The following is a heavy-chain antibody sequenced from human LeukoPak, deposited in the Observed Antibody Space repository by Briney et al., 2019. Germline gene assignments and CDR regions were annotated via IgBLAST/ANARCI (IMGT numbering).Heavy chain of an antibody. CDR3: ATDNYYGSGSYYRAFDY. CDR2: FDPEDGET. V-gene: IGHV1-24*01. J-gene: IGHJ4*02. Sequence: ASVTVSCKVSGYTLTELSMHWVRQAPGKGLEWMGGFDPEDGETIYAQKFQGRVTMTEDTSTDTAYMELSSLRSEDTAVYYCATDNYYGSGSYYRAFDYWGQGTLVTVSS. CDR1: GYTLTELS. D-gene: IGHD3-10*01.